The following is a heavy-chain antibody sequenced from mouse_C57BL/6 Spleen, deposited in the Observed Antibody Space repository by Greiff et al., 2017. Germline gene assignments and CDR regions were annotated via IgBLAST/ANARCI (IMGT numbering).Heavy chain of an antibody. D-gene: IGHD1-1*01. CDR3: AREGYYYGSPYYFDY. J-gene: IGHJ2*01. CDR2: IYPGDGDT. Sequence: VQLQQSGPELVKPGASVKISCKASGYAFSSSWMNWVKQRPGKGLEWIGRIYPGDGDTNYNGKFKGKATLTADKSSSTAYMQLSSLTSEDSAVYFGAREGYYYGSPYYFDYWGQGTTLTVSS. V-gene: IGHV1-82*01. CDR1: GYAFSSSW.